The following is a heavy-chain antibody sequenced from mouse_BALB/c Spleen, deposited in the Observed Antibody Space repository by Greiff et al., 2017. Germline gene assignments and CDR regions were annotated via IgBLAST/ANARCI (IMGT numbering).Heavy chain of an antibody. V-gene: IGHV1-80*01. CDR1: GYAFSSYW. CDR2: IYPGDGVT. CDR3: AREGITTVVDWYFDV. J-gene: IGHJ1*01. D-gene: IGHD1-1*01. Sequence: QVQLQQSGAELVRPGSSVKISCKASGYAFSSYWMNWVKQRPGQGLEWIGQIYPGDGVTNYNGKFKGKATLAADKSSSPAYMQLSSLTSEDSAVYFCAREGITTVVDWYFDVWGAGTTVTVSS.